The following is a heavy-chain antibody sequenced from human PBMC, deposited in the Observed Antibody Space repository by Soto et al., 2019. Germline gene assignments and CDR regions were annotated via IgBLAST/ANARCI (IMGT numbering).Heavy chain of an antibody. J-gene: IGHJ4*02. Sequence: ASVKVSCKTSGYTFTGYYVHWVRQAPGQGLEWVGWINPNSGATTYAQKFLGRVTMTRDTSIITAHMELSSLTSDDTAMYYCARDMVSTIGDFDYWGQGTLVTVSS. D-gene: IGHD3-16*01. CDR3: ARDMVSTIGDFDY. CDR1: GYTFTGYY. CDR2: INPNSGAT. V-gene: IGHV1-2*02.